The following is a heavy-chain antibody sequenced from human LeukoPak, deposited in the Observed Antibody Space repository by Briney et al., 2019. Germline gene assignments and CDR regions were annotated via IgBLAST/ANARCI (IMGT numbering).Heavy chain of an antibody. Sequence: PGGSLRLSCAASGFTFSSYTMNWVRQAPGKGLEWVSSISTYSSHIYYADSLKGRSTISRDNAKNSLYLQLNSLRAEDTAVFHGARGGVGSGAYFDSWGRGTLVTVS. CDR2: ISTYSSHI. D-gene: IGHD3-10*01. CDR3: ARGGVGSGAYFDS. V-gene: IGHV3-21*01. CDR1: GFTFSSYT. J-gene: IGHJ4*02.